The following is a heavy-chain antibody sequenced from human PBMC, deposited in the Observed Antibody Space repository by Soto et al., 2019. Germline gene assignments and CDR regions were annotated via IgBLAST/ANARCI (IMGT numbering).Heavy chain of an antibody. Sequence: GASVEVSCKASGYTFTSYAMHWVRQAPGQRLEWMGWINAGNGNTKYSQKFQGRVTITRDTSASTAYMELSSLRSEDTAVYYCARSTMVRGMTNWFDPWGQGTLVTVSS. CDR2: INAGNGNT. V-gene: IGHV1-3*01. CDR3: ARSTMVRGMTNWFDP. D-gene: IGHD3-10*01. CDR1: GYTFTSYA. J-gene: IGHJ5*02.